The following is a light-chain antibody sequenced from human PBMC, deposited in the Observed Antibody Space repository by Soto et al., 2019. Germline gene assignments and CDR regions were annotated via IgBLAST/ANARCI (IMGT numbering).Light chain of an antibody. CDR1: SSDVGNYNY. J-gene: IGLJ2*01. V-gene: IGLV2-11*01. CDR3: CSSAGSYSVV. CDR2: DVT. Sequence: QSALTQPRSVSGSPGQSVTIYCTGTSSDVGNYNYVSWYQHHSGKAPKLMIYDVTKRPSGVPDRFSGSKSGNTASLTISGLQAEDEADYYCCSSAGSYSVVFGGGTKVTVL.